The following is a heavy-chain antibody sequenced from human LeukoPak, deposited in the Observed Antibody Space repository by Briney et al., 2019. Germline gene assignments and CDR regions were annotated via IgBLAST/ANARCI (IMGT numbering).Heavy chain of an antibody. CDR1: GLTFSSYA. CDR3: AKVIAYYYDSSGYPRTDY. J-gene: IGHJ4*02. V-gene: IGHV3-23*01. D-gene: IGHD3-22*01. Sequence: GGSLRLSCAASGLTFSSYAMSWVRQAPGKGLEWVSAISGSGGSTYYADSVKGRFTISRDNSKNTLYLQMNSLRAEDTAVYYCAKVIAYYYDSSGYPRTDYWGQGTLVTVSS. CDR2: ISGSGGST.